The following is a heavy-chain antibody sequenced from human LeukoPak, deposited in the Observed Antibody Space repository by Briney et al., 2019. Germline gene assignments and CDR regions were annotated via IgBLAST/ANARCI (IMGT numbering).Heavy chain of an antibody. Sequence: PGGSLRLSCAASGFSLSTYAMSWVRQAPGKGPEWVSAISGAGGRTYYADSVKGRFTISRDNSKNTLYLQMDSLRAEDTAVYYCAKERAANGDRLSFDPWGQGTLVTVSS. J-gene: IGHJ5*02. CDR2: ISGAGGRT. CDR3: AKERAANGDRLSFDP. V-gene: IGHV3-23*01. CDR1: GFSLSTYA. D-gene: IGHD4-17*01.